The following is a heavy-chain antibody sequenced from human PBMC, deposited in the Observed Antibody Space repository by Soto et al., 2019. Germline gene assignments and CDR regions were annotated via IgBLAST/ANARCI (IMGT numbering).Heavy chain of an antibody. CDR3: ARDQVTTDYAFDI. V-gene: IGHV1-3*01. J-gene: IGHJ3*02. CDR1: GYTFTSYA. Sequence: QVQLVQSGAEVKKPGASVKVSCKASGYTFTSYAMHWVRQAPGQRLEWMGWINAGNGTTKYSQKFQGRVTITRDTSSSTTDMDLSGLRSEDTAVYYCARDQVTTDYAFDIWGQGTLVTVSS. CDR2: INAGNGTT. D-gene: IGHD4-17*01.